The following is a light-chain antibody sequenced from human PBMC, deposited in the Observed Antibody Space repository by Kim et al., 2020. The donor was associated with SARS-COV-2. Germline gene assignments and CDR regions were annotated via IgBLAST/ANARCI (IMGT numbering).Light chain of an antibody. Sequence: VSPGERATLSYSASLSVDNYLAWYQHKPGQSPSLLIFGASTSATGTPDRFSGSWSGTEFTLSIISLQSEDFAVYYCQQYHDYAWTFGQGTKVDIK. J-gene: IGKJ1*01. V-gene: IGKV3-15*01. CDR1: LSVDNY. CDR2: GAS. CDR3: QQYHDYAWT.